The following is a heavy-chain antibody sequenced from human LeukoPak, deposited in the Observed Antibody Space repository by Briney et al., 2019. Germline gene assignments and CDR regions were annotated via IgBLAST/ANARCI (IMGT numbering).Heavy chain of an antibody. V-gene: IGHV4-4*07. J-gene: IGHJ6*03. CDR2: LYTSGST. CDR1: GGSISSYY. CDR3: ARADYESSGHYGRGGFSYMDV. Sequence: SETLSLTCTVSGGSISSYYWSWIRQPAGMGLEWIGRLYTSGSTNYNPSLKSRVTISLDKSKNQFSLKVSSVTVADTAVYYCARADYESSGHYGRGGFSYMDVWGKGTTVTVSS. D-gene: IGHD3-22*01.